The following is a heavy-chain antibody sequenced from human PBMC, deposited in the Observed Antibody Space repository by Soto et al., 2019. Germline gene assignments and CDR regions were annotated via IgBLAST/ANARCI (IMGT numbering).Heavy chain of an antibody. V-gene: IGHV1-69*06. CDR3: TRVVIPGVGGSYGMDG. J-gene: IGHJ6*02. D-gene: IGHD3-16*02. Sequence: QVQLVQSGAEVKKPGSSVKVSCEASGGAFSSYAISWVRQAPGQGLEWMGGVSPIFETAKYAQKFQGRVTITADKSTGIAYMELSSLRSDDTAVYYCTRVVIPGVGGSYGMDGWGQGTTVTVSS. CDR1: GGAFSSYA. CDR2: VSPIFETA.